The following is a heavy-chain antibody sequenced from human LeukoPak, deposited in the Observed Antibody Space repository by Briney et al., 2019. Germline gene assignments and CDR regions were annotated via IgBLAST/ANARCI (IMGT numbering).Heavy chain of an antibody. J-gene: IGHJ4*02. CDR1: GFTFSSYA. CDR3: ASRLELGEMDY. Sequence: GGSLRLSCAASGFTFSSYAMSWVRQAPGKGLEWVSAISGSGGSTYYADSVKGRFTICRDNSKNTLYLQMNSLRAEDTAVYYCASRLELGEMDYWGQGTLVTVSS. V-gene: IGHV3-23*01. D-gene: IGHD1-7*01. CDR2: ISGSGGST.